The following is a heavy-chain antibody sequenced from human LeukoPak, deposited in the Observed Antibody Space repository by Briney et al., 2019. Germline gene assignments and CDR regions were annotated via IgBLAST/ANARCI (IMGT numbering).Heavy chain of an antibody. CDR3: ARKYCSSTSCLFDC. D-gene: IGHD2-2*01. J-gene: IGHJ4*02. V-gene: IGHV3-48*03. CDR1: GFTFSSYE. CDR2: ISSSGSSI. Sequence: GGSLRLSCAASGFTFSSYEMNWVRQAPGKGLEWVSYISSSGSSIYYADSVKGRFTIFRDNAKNSLYLQMNSLRAEDTAVYYCARKYCSSTSCLFDCWGQGTLVTVSS.